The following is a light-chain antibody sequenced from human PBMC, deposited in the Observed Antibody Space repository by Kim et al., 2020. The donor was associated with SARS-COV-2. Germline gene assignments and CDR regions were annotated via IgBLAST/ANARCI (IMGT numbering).Light chain of an antibody. J-gene: IGLJ2*01. CDR3: QSYDSSNVV. CDR2: EDN. V-gene: IGLV6-57*03. CDR1: SGGIASNY. Sequence: PVTISCTPSSGGIASNYVQWYQQRPGSAPTTVIYEDNQRPSGVPDRFSGSIDSSSNSASLTISGLKTEDEADYYCQSYDSSNVVFGGGTQLTVL.